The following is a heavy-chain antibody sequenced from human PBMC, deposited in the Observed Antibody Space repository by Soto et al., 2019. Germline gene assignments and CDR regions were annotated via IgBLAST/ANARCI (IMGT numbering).Heavy chain of an antibody. CDR1: GYSFTKYH. CDR3: ARGIATGQLDP. V-gene: IGHV1-3*01. J-gene: IGHJ5*02. D-gene: IGHD2-15*01. Sequence: ASVKVSCKASGYSFTKYHMHWVRQAPGQGLEWMGWINPGSGNTKSSQKFQDRVIITRDTSASTAYMDLSSLRSEDTAVYYCARGIATGQLDPWGQGTLVTVSS. CDR2: INPGSGNT.